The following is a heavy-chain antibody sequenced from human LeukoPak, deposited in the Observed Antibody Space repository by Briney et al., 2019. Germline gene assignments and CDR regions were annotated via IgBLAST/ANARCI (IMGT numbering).Heavy chain of an antibody. CDR3: ARRKWDLLGGPVDY. CDR1: GFTFSNYW. D-gene: IGHD1-26*01. CDR2: IKQDGSEK. Sequence: PGGSLRLSCAASGFTFSNYWMSWVRQAPGKGLEWVANIKQDGSEKYSVDSVKGRFTISRDNAKNSLYLQMNSLRAEDTAVYYCARRKWDLLGGPVDYWGQRTLVTVSS. J-gene: IGHJ4*02. V-gene: IGHV3-7*01.